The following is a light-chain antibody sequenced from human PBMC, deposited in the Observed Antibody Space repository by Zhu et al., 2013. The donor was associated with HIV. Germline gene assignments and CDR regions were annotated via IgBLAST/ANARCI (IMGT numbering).Light chain of an antibody. CDR1: QDVRSA. CDR3: QQATNFPRT. J-gene: IGKJ1*01. Sequence: DLQMTQSPSSVSASVGDRVSITCRASQDVRSALGWYQQKPGRAPTLLIYTTSNLFLGVPSRFSASVSGTDFTLSISDLQPEDSATYYCQQATNFPRTFGLGTKVEV. V-gene: IGKV1-12*01. CDR2: TTS.